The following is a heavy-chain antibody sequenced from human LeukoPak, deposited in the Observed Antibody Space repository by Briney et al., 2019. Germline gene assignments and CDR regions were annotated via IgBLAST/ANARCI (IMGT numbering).Heavy chain of an antibody. Sequence: GSLRLSCAASGFTFSSYAMHWVRQAPGKGLEWVAVISYDGSNKYYADSVKGRFTISRDNSKNTLYLQMNSLRAEDTVVYYCARAVDYYFDYWGQGTLVTVSS. CDR2: ISYDGSNK. D-gene: IGHD3/OR15-3a*01. CDR3: ARAVDYYFDY. V-gene: IGHV3-30*04. CDR1: GFTFSSYA. J-gene: IGHJ4*02.